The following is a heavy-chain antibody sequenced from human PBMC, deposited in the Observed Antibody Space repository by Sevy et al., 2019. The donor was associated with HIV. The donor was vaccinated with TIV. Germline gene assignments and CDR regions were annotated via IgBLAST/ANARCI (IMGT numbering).Heavy chain of an antibody. J-gene: IGHJ4*02. V-gene: IGHV4-34*01. D-gene: IGHD1-26*01. CDR2: IIHSGST. CDR1: GGSFSGYY. CDR3: ARGQWEHLY. Sequence: SETLSLTCAVYGGSFSGYYWSWIRQPPGKGLEWIGEIIHSGSTTYNPSFKSRVTISIDTSKNQFSLKLNSVTAADTAMYYCARGQWEHLYWGQGTLVTVSS.